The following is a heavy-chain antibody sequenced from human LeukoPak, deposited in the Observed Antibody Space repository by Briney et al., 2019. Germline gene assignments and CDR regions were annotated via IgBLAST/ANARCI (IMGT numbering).Heavy chain of an antibody. CDR2: IRYDGSNK. J-gene: IGHJ4*02. Sequence: GGSLRLSCAASGFTFSSYGMHWVRQAPGKGLEWVAFIRYDGSNKYYADSVKGRFTISRDNSKNTLYLQMNTLRAEDTAVYYCARFINAYSGRGDYWGQGTLVTVSS. D-gene: IGHD3-16*01. V-gene: IGHV3-30*02. CDR1: GFTFSSYG. CDR3: ARFINAYSGRGDY.